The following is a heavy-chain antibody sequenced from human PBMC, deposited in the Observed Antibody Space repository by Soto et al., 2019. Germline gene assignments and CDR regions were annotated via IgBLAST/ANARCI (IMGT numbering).Heavy chain of an antibody. V-gene: IGHV3-23*01. J-gene: IGHJ6*02. Sequence: PGGPLRLSSVASELSLSDFPMSWVRQAPGKGLEWVSAISHSGGSTYYADSVKGRFTISRDTSKNTLSLQMHSLRAADMAVYFCAKDRSDFAPNCHCMDVWGQGTTVTVSS. D-gene: IGHD7-27*01. CDR1: ELSLSDFP. CDR2: ISHSGGST. CDR3: AKDRSDFAPNCHCMDV.